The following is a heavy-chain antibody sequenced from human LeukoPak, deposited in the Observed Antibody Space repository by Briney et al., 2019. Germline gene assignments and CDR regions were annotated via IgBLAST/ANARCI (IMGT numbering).Heavy chain of an antibody. V-gene: IGHV3-30*02. CDR3: ARHVVPYGMARLNKLYQ. Sequence: PGGSLRLSCAASGFTFRTYAMHWVRHAPDKGLERVAFIRYDGSNKYYADSVKGRFTISRDDSNNTLHLQMNSLRAEETAVYYCARHVVPYGMARLNKLYQWGQGPGVTVSS. CDR2: IRYDGSNK. CDR1: GFTFRTYA. J-gene: IGHJ1*01. D-gene: IGHD3-16*02.